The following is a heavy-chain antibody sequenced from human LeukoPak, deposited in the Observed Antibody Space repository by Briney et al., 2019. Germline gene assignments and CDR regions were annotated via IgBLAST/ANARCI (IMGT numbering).Heavy chain of an antibody. Sequence: SVKVSCKASGGTFSSYAISWVRQAPGQGLEWMGRIIPILGIANYAQKFQGRVTITADKSTSTAYMELSSLRSEDTAVYYCFSEFDEGNPFDYWGQGTLVTVSS. J-gene: IGHJ4*02. CDR1: GGTFSSYA. D-gene: IGHD3-9*01. CDR2: IIPILGIA. V-gene: IGHV1-69*04. CDR3: FSEFDEGNPFDY.